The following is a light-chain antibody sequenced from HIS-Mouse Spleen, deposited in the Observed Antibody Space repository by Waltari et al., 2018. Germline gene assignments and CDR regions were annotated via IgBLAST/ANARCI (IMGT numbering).Light chain of an antibody. CDR2: EGS. V-gene: IGLV2-23*01. J-gene: IGLJ1*01. CDR3: CSYAGSSTYV. Sequence: QSALTQPASVSGSPGQPTTISCPGTSSDLGSYNLVSWYQQHPGKAPKLMIYEGSKRPSGVSNRFSGSKSGNTASLTISGLQAEDEADYYCCSYAGSSTYVFGTGTKVTVL. CDR1: SSDLGSYNL.